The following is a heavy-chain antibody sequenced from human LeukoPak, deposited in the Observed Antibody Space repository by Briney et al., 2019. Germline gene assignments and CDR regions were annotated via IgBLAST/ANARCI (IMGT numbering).Heavy chain of an antibody. CDR3: ARVGRYYDFWSGYDYYYYYMDV. V-gene: IGHV1-18*01. Sequence: ASVKVSCKASGYTLTSYGISWVRQAPGQGLEWMGWISAYNGNTNYAQKLQGRVTMTTDTSTSTAYMELRSLRSDDTAVYYCARVGRYYDFWSGYDYYYYYMDVWGKGTTVTVSS. CDR1: GYTLTSYG. CDR2: ISAYNGNT. D-gene: IGHD3-3*01. J-gene: IGHJ6*03.